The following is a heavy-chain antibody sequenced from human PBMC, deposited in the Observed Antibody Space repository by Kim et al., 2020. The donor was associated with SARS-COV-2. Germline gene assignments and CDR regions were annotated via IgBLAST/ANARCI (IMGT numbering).Heavy chain of an antibody. Sequence: GGSLRLSCTASGFTFKNAWMTWVRQAPGKGLEWVGRVKSKSDGGTIDYAAPVKGRFTISREDLKDTLYLQMNSLKIEDTAVYYCIAMMVVVIPTYGMDVWGQGTTVTVSS. CDR2: VKSKSDGGTI. CDR3: IAMMVVVIPTYGMDV. J-gene: IGHJ6*02. D-gene: IGHD3-22*01. V-gene: IGHV3-15*01. CDR1: GFTFKNAW.